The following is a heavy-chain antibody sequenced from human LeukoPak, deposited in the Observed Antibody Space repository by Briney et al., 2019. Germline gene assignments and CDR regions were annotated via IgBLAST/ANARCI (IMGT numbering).Heavy chain of an antibody. CDR3: ARADTAMVPDY. CDR1: GFTLSTYA. J-gene: IGHJ4*02. Sequence: GGSLRLSCAASGFTLSTYAMSWVRQTPGKVLEWVAATSSSDAGTYHADSVRGRFTISRDNSKHTLYLQMNSLRAEHTAVYYCARADTAMVPDYWGQGTLVTVSS. V-gene: IGHV3-23*01. CDR2: TSSSDAGT. D-gene: IGHD5-18*01.